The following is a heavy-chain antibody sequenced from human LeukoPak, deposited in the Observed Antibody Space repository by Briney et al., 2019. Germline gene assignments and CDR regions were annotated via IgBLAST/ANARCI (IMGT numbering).Heavy chain of an antibody. Sequence: GGSLRLSCEASGFTVSSNYMSWVRQAPGKGLEWVSVIYGGGSTYYADSVKGRLTISRDNSKNTLYLQMNSLRVEDTAVYYCAREYYDSSGSKRSAFDIWGEGTMVTVSS. CDR3: AREYYDSSGSKRSAFDI. CDR1: GFTVSSNY. CDR2: IYGGGST. D-gene: IGHD3-22*01. J-gene: IGHJ3*02. V-gene: IGHV3-53*05.